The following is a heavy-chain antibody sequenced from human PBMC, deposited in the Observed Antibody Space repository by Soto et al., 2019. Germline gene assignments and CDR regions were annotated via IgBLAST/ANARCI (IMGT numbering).Heavy chain of an antibody. Sequence: SETLSLTCTVSGGSISSGGYYWSWIRQHPGKGLEWIGYIYYSGSTYYNPSLKSRVTISVDTSKNQFSLKLSSVTAADTAVYYCARVVLMVYADAFDIWGQGTMVTVSS. V-gene: IGHV4-31*03. CDR2: IYYSGST. CDR3: ARVVLMVYADAFDI. CDR1: GGSISSGGYY. D-gene: IGHD2-8*01. J-gene: IGHJ3*02.